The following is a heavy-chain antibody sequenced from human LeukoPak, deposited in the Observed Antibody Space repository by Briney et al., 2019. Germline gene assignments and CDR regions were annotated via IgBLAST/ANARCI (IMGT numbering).Heavy chain of an antibody. V-gene: IGHV4-31*03. CDR2: IYFSGST. D-gene: IGHD6-25*01. CDR3: ARDPPIAAAGPFDY. J-gene: IGHJ4*02. Sequence: PSQTLSLTCTVSGGSISSGGYYWSWIRQHPGKGLEWLGNIYFSGSTSYNPSLKSRVTISVDTTKNQFSLRLSSVTAADTAVYYCARDPPIAAAGPFDYWGQGTLVTVSS. CDR1: GGSISSGGYY.